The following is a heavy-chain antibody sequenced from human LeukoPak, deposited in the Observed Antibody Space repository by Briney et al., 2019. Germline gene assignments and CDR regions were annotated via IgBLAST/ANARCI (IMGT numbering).Heavy chain of an antibody. CDR3: ASGPQEQHLSRFDS. V-gene: IGHV1-2*02. Sequence: ASVKVSCKASGYTFTGYYMHWVRRAPGQGLEWMGWINPNSGGANYAQKFQGRVAMTRDTSISTAYMELSSLRSDDTAVYYCASGPQEQHLSRFDSWGQGTLVTVSS. CDR1: GYTFTGYY. J-gene: IGHJ4*02. CDR2: INPNSGGA.